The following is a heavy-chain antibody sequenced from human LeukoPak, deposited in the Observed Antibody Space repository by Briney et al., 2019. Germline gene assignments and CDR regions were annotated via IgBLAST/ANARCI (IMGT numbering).Heavy chain of an antibody. J-gene: IGHJ4*02. V-gene: IGHV3-30*04. CDR3: ARDFVRGQQQSKQGNY. Sequence: PGRSLRLSCAASGFTFSSYAMHWVRQAPGKGLEWVAVISYDGSNKYYADSVKGGFTISRDNSKNTLYLQMNSLRAEDTAVYYCARDFVRGQQQSKQGNYWGQGTLVTVSS. CDR1: GFTFSSYA. CDR2: ISYDGSNK. D-gene: IGHD6-13*01.